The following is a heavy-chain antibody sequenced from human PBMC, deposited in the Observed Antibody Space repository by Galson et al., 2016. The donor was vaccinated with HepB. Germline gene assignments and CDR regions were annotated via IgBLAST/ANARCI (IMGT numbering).Heavy chain of an antibody. V-gene: IGHV4/OR15-8*02. CDR3: ARVRGQLSYFEY. D-gene: IGHD5-18*01. Sequence: SETLSLTCVVSGGSISSNDWWSWVRQPPEKGLEWIGEIHHRGNTNYSPTLKSRVTISVDTSKKEVSLKLSSVTAADTAVYYCARVRGQLSYFEYWGQGTLVTVSS. J-gene: IGHJ4*02. CDR2: IHHRGNT. CDR1: GGSISSNDW.